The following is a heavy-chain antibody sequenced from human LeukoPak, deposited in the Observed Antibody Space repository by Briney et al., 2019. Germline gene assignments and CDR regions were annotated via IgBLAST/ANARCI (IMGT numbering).Heavy chain of an antibody. D-gene: IGHD1-26*01. Sequence: SETLSLTCAVYGGSFSGYYWSWIRQPPGKGLEWIGEINHSGSTNYNPSLKSRVTISVDTSKSQFSLKLSSVTAADTAVYYCARVSYVRGPRSRNWFDPWGQGTLVTVSS. CDR3: ARVSYVRGPRSRNWFDP. CDR2: INHSGST. J-gene: IGHJ5*02. V-gene: IGHV4-34*01. CDR1: GGSFSGYY.